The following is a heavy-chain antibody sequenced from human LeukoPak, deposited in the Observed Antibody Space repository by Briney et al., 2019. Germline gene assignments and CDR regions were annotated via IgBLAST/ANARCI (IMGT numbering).Heavy chain of an antibody. CDR3: AKDRFGSSGLNY. Sequence: GGSLRLSCAASGFTFDDYAMHWVRQAPGKGLEWVSGISWNSGSIGYADSVRGRFTISRDNAKNSLYLQMNSLRAEDTALYYCAKDRFGSSGLNYWGQGTLVTVSS. J-gene: IGHJ4*02. D-gene: IGHD6-19*01. V-gene: IGHV3-9*01. CDR1: GFTFDDYA. CDR2: ISWNSGSI.